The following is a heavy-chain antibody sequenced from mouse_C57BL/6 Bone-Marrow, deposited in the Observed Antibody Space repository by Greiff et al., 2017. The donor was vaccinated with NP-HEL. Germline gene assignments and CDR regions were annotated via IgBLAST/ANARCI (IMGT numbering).Heavy chain of an antibody. J-gene: IGHJ2*01. CDR2: IDPSDSYT. Sequence: QVQLQQPGAELVKPGASVKLSCKASGYTFTSYWMQWVKQRPGQGLEWIGEIDPSDSYTNYNQKFKGKATLTVDTSSSTAYMQLSSLTSEDSAVYYCARSWLPCDFDYWGQGTTLTVSS. D-gene: IGHD2-2*01. CDR3: ARSWLPCDFDY. V-gene: IGHV1-50*01. CDR1: GYTFTSYW.